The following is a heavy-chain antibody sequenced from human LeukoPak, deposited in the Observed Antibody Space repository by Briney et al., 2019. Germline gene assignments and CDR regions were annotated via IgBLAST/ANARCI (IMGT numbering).Heavy chain of an antibody. CDR2: IRGSGGST. CDR1: GFTFSNYA. Sequence: GGSLRLSCAASGFTFSNYAMSWVRQAPGKGLEWVSGIRGSGGSTYYADSVKGRFTISRDNSKNTLYLQMNRLRAEDTAIYYCMIVASDAFAIWGQGTMLTVSS. J-gene: IGHJ3*02. CDR3: MIVASDAFAI. V-gene: IGHV3-23*01. D-gene: IGHD3-22*01.